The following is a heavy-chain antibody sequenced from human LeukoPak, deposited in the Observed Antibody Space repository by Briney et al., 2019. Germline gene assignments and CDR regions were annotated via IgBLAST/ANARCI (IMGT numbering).Heavy chain of an antibody. D-gene: IGHD3-22*01. J-gene: IGHJ4*02. V-gene: IGHV4-59*01. CDR2: IHYTGST. CDR1: GGSISSYY. CDR3: GRLDDYDYSAW. Sequence: SETLSLTCTVSGGSISSYYWSWIRQSPGKGLECIGYIHYTGSTNYNPSLKSRVTISVETSKNQFSLKMSSVTAADTAVYFCGRLDDYDYSAWWGQGILVTVSS.